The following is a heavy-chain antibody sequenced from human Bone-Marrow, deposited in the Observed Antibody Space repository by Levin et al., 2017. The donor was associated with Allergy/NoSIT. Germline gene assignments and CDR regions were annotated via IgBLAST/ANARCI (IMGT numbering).Heavy chain of an antibody. D-gene: IGHD2-15*01. CDR1: GYTFTGYY. V-gene: IGHV1-2*02. Sequence: ASVKVSCKASGYTFTGYYMHWVRQAPGQGLEWMGWINPNSGGTNYAQKFQGRVTMTRDTSISTAYMELSRLRSDDTAVYYCAPRYCSGGSCYSPACYFDYWGQGTLVTVSS. CDR2: INPNSGGT. CDR3: APRYCSGGSCYSPACYFDY. J-gene: IGHJ4*02.